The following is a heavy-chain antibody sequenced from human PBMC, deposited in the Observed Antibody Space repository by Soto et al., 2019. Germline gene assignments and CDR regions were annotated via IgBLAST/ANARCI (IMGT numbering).Heavy chain of an antibody. D-gene: IGHD3-10*01. CDR3: ARGPLLWGDV. V-gene: IGHV1-3*01. Sequence: ASVKVSCKASGYTFTSYAMHWVRQAPGQRLEWMGWINAGNGNTKYSQKFQGRVTITRDTSASTAYMELSSLRYEDMSVYYCARGPLLWGDVWGQGTTVTVSS. CDR1: GYTFTSYA. J-gene: IGHJ6*02. CDR2: INAGNGNT.